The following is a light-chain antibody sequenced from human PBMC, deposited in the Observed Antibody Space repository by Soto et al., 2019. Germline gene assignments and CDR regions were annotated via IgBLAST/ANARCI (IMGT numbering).Light chain of an antibody. CDR3: QQYLNWPLT. J-gene: IGKJ4*01. CDR2: GAS. V-gene: IGKV3-15*01. CDR1: QSVGGN. Sequence: EVVMTQSPAPLSVSPGERATLSCRASQSVGGNLAWYQQKPGQAPRLLIYGASTRATGIPARFSGSGSGTEFTLTISSLQSEDFAVYFCQQYLNWPLTFGGETKVEIK.